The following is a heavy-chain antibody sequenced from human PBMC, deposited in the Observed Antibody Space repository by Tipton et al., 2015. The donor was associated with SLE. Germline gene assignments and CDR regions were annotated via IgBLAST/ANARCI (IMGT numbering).Heavy chain of an antibody. J-gene: IGHJ5*02. CDR2: INHSGSI. CDR1: GGSFSGYY. Sequence: TLSLTCAVYGGSFSGYYWSWIRQPPGKGLEWIGEINHSGSINYNPSLKSRVTISVDTSKNQISLKLSSVTAADTAVYYCARYPESNYHWFGPWGQGALVTVSS. V-gene: IGHV4-34*01. CDR3: ARYPESNYHWFGP. D-gene: IGHD4-11*01.